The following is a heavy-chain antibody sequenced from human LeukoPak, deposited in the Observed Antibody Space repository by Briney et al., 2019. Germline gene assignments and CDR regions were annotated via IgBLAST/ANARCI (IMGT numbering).Heavy chain of an antibody. CDR3: ARDAGGAVPTALDY. CDR2: ISSSSSYI. V-gene: IGHV3-21*01. CDR1: GFTFSSYS. D-gene: IGHD3-10*01. Sequence: PGGSLRLSCAASGFTFSSYSMNWVRQAPGKGLEWVSSISSSSSYIYHADSVKGRFTISRDNAKNSLYLQMNSLRGEDTALYYCARDAGGAVPTALDYWGQGTLVTVSS. J-gene: IGHJ4*02.